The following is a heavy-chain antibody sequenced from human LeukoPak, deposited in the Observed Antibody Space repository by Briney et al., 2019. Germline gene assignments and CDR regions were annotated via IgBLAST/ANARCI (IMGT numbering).Heavy chain of an antibody. CDR3: ARDSEYYDFWSGYYRSLEY. J-gene: IGHJ4*02. Sequence: SETLSLTCTVSGYSISSGYYWGWIRQPPGKGLEWIGSIYHSGSTYYNPSLKSRVTISVDTSKNQFSLKLSSVTAADTAVYYCARDSEYYDFWSGYYRSLEYWGQGTLVTVSS. CDR1: GYSISSGYY. D-gene: IGHD3-3*01. V-gene: IGHV4-38-2*02. CDR2: IYHSGST.